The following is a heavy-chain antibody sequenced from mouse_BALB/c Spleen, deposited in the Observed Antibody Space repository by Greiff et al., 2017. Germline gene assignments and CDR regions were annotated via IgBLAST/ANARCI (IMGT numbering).Heavy chain of an antibody. CDR3: ARSDYRALFAY. D-gene: IGHD2-14*01. V-gene: IGHV5-17*02. Sequence: EVKLVESGGGLVQPGGSRKLSCAASGFTFSSFGMHWVRQAPEKGLEWVAYISSGSSTIYYADTVKGRFTISRDNPKNTLFLQMTSLRSEDTAMYYCARSDYRALFAYWGQGTLVTVSA. CDR2: ISSGSSTI. CDR1: GFTFSSFG. J-gene: IGHJ3*01.